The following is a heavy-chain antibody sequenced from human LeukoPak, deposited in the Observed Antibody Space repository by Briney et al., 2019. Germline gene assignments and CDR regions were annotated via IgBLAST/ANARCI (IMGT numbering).Heavy chain of an antibody. V-gene: IGHV1-46*01. CDR1: GYTFTSYY. J-gene: IGHJ4*02. CDR2: INPSGGST. Sequence: ASVKVSCKASGYTFTSYYMHWVRQAPGQGLEWMGIINPSGGSTSYAQKFQGRVTMTTDTSTSTAYMELRSLRSDDTAVYYCARARKYCGGGCYPTAGYWGQGTLVTVSS. CDR3: ARARKYCGGGCYPTAGY. D-gene: IGHD2-21*02.